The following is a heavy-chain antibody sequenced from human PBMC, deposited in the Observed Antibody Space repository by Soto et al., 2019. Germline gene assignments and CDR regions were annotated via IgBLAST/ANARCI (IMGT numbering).Heavy chain of an antibody. V-gene: IGHV1-69*13. CDR1: GGTFSSYA. D-gene: IGHD3-22*01. CDR2: IIPIFGTA. Sequence: SVKVSCKASGGTFSSYAISWVRQAPGQGLEWMGGIIPIFGTANYAQKFQGRVTITADESTSTAYMELSSLRSEDTAVYYCASGDLDYYDRSGYYQKYFDYWGQGTLVTVSS. J-gene: IGHJ4*02. CDR3: ASGDLDYYDRSGYYQKYFDY.